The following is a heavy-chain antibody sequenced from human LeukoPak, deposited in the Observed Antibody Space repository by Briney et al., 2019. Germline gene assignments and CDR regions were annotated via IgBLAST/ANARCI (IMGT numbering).Heavy chain of an antibody. CDR1: GYSLSSGYY. D-gene: IGHD2-21*02. V-gene: IGHV4-38-2*02. CDR2: IYYSGST. J-gene: IGHJ4*02. CDR3: ARDLSVEYCGGDCYSGNFDY. Sequence: SETLSLTCTVSGYSLSSGYYWGWIRQPPGKGLEWIGSIYYSGSTYYNPSLKSRVTISVDTSKNQFSLKLSSVTAADTAVYYCARDLSVEYCGGDCYSGNFDYWGQGTLVTVSS.